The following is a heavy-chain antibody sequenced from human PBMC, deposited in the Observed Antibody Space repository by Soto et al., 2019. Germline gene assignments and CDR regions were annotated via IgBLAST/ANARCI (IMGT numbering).Heavy chain of an antibody. J-gene: IGHJ6*02. D-gene: IGHD3-10*01. V-gene: IGHV4-34*01. Sequence: SETLSLTCTVSGGSISSYYWSWIRQPPGKGLKWIGEINHSGSTNYNPSLKSRVTISVDTSKNQFSLKLSSVTAADTAVYYCARGRITMVRGVIGDYYYYYGMDVWGQGTTVTVSS. CDR1: GGSISSYY. CDR3: ARGRITMVRGVIGDYYYYYGMDV. CDR2: INHSGST.